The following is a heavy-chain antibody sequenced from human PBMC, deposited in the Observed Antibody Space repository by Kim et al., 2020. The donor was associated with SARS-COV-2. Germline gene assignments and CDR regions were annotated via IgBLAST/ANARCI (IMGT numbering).Heavy chain of an antibody. CDR1: GGTFSSYA. J-gene: IGHJ4*02. CDR2: IIPILGIA. Sequence: SVKVSCKASGGTFSSYAISWVRQAPGQRLEWMGRIIPILGIANYAQKFQGRVTITADKSTSTAYMELSSLRSEDTAVYYCASNIVVVVAATGGYFDYWGQGTLVTVSS. D-gene: IGHD2-15*01. CDR3: ASNIVVVVAATGGYFDY. V-gene: IGHV1-69*04.